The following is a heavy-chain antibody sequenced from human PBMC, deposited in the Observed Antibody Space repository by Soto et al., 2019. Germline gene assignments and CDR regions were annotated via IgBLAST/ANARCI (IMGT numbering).Heavy chain of an antibody. V-gene: IGHV3-23*01. J-gene: IGHJ4*02. Sequence: GSLRLSCAASGFTFSSYAMSWVRQAPGKGLEWVSAISGSGGSTYYADSVKGRFTISRDNSKNTLYLQMNSLRAEDTAVYYCAKAGPIVVVVAAYFDSWGQGTLVTVSP. D-gene: IGHD2-15*01. CDR3: AKAGPIVVVVAAYFDS. CDR1: GFTFSSYA. CDR2: ISGSGGST.